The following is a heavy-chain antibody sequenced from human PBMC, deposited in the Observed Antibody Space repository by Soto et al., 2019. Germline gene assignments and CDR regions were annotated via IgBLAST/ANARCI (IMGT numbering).Heavy chain of an antibody. V-gene: IGHV1-69*12. CDR2: ITPIFGKA. CDR1: GGTFSSYA. CDR3: ARDQEKASIRGGYGGMDV. D-gene: IGHD2-21*01. J-gene: IGHJ6*02. Sequence: QVQLVQSGAEVKKPGSSVTVSCKSSGGTFSSYAISWVRQAPGQGLEWMGGITPIFGKANYAQKFQGRVTMTADESTSTADMELSSMRSEDTAVYFCARDQEKASIRGGYGGMDVWGQGTTVTVCS.